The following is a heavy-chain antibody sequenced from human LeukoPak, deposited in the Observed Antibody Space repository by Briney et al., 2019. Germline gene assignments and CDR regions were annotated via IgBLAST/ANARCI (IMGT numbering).Heavy chain of an antibody. CDR2: INYSGST. Sequence: KPSETLSLTCTVSGGSVSSTTYYWSWIRQPPGKGLEWIASINYSGSTYYNPSLKSRVTISVDTSENQFSLKLSSVTAADTAVYYCARAMIEYGMDVWGQGTTVTVSS. V-gene: IGHV4-39*07. CDR1: GGSVSSTTYY. D-gene: IGHD3-16*01. CDR3: ARAMIEYGMDV. J-gene: IGHJ6*02.